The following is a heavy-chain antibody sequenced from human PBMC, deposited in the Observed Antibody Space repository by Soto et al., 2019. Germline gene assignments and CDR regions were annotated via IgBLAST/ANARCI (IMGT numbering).Heavy chain of an antibody. Sequence: SVKVSCKASGFTFTSSAMQWVRQARGQRLEWIGWIVVGSGNTNYAQKFQERVTITRDMSTSTAYMELSSLRSEDTAVYYCAANGLGYCSSTSCPYYYYMDVWGKGTTVTVSS. J-gene: IGHJ6*03. CDR2: IVVGSGNT. D-gene: IGHD2-2*01. CDR1: GFTFTSSA. V-gene: IGHV1-58*02. CDR3: AANGLGYCSSTSCPYYYYMDV.